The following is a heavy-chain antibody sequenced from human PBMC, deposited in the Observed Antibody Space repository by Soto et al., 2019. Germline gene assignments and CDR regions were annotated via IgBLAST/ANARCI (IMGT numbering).Heavy chain of an antibody. D-gene: IGHD3-10*01. CDR3: ARVYGSYFDY. CDR2: MNPNNGAT. J-gene: IGHJ4*02. V-gene: IGHV1-8*01. Sequence: QVQLVQSGAEVKKPGASVQVSCTPSGYTFTSYDINWVRQATGQGPEGMGWMNPNNGATGYAQKFQGRVTRTRDTSMTTAYMELSSLRSEDTAVYYCARVYGSYFDYWGQGSLVTVSS. CDR1: GYTFTSYD.